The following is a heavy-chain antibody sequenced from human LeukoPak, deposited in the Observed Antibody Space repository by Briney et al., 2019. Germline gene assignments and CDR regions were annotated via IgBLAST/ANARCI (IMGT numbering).Heavy chain of an antibody. CDR1: GGSISSYY. CDR3: ARHSVKAFDI. Sequence: SETLSLTCTVSGGSISSYYWSWIRQPPGKGLEWIGYIYYSGSTNYNPSLKSRATISVDTSNNQFSLKLSSVTAADTAVFYCARHSVKAFDIWGQGTMVTVSS. V-gene: IGHV4-59*08. J-gene: IGHJ3*02. CDR2: IYYSGST.